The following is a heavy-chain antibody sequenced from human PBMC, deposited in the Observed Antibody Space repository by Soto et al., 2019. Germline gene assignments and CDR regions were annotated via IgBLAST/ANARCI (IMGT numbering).Heavy chain of an antibody. Sequence: QLQLQESGPGLVKPSETLSLTCTVSGGSISSSSYYWGWIRQPPGKGLEWIGSIYYSGSTYYNPSLKSRVTISVDTSKNQFSLTLSSVTAADTAVYYCARSNIVLVPAAMLYCSGGSCYSPYSHNWFDPWGQGTLVTVSS. CDR2: IYYSGST. J-gene: IGHJ5*02. V-gene: IGHV4-39*01. D-gene: IGHD2-15*01. CDR1: GGSISSSSYY. CDR3: ARSNIVLVPAAMLYCSGGSCYSPYSHNWFDP.